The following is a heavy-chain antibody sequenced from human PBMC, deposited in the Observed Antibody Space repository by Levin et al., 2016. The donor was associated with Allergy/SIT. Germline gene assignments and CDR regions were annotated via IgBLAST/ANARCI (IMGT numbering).Heavy chain of an antibody. CDR2: IYSGGST. CDR1: GFTVSSNY. Sequence: GESLKISCAASGFTVSSNYMSWVRQAPGKGLEWVSVIYSGGSTYYADSVKGRFTISRDNSKNTLYLQMNSLRAEDTAVYYCAREIFEFGSGWYRGRGYYFDYWGQGTLVTVSS. D-gene: IGHD6-19*01. V-gene: IGHV3-66*01. J-gene: IGHJ4*02. CDR3: AREIFEFGSGWYRGRGYYFDY.